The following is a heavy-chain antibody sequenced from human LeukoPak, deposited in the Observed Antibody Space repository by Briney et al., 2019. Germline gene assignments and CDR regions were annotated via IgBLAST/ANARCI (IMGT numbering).Heavy chain of an antibody. D-gene: IGHD6-13*01. CDR3: ARDAPQVPAAGVLAS. J-gene: IGHJ5*02. V-gene: IGHV3-53*01. CDR1: GFTVSDNY. CDR2: MYSRGDT. Sequence: GGSLRLSCAASGFTVSDNYMSWVCQAPGKGLEWVSVMYSRGDTYYANSVKGRFTFSRDISKNTLYLQMNGLRTEDTAIYYCARDAPQVPAAGVLASWGQGTLVIVSS.